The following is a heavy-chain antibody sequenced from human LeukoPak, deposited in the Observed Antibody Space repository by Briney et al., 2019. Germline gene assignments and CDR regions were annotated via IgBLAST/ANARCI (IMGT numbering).Heavy chain of an antibody. CDR3: ARHSGSGSLSRPFDP. J-gene: IGHJ5*02. Sequence: PWETLSLTCSVSGASVTSGGFYWGWLRQPPGKGPEWIATEYYTGSTYYNPSLKSRVTISIDTSKNQFSLRLTSVTATDTAIYHCARHSGSGSLSRPFDPWGQGTLVTVSS. CDR2: EYYTGST. CDR1: GASVTSGGFY. D-gene: IGHD3-10*01. V-gene: IGHV4-39*01.